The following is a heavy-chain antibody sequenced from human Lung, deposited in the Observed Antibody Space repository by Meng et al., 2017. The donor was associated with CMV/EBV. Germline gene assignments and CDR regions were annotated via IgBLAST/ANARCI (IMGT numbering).Heavy chain of an antibody. CDR1: GGTFSSYA. V-gene: IGHV1-69*10. CDR2: IIPILGIA. CDR3: ATDNIAAQPNWCEP. D-gene: IGHD6-13*01. Sequence: SVKVSCKASGGTFSSYAISWVRQAPGQGLEWMGGIIPILGIANYAQKFQGRVTITADKSTSTAYMELSSLRSEDTAVYYCATDNIAAQPNWCEPWGQGTLVTVSS. J-gene: IGHJ5*02.